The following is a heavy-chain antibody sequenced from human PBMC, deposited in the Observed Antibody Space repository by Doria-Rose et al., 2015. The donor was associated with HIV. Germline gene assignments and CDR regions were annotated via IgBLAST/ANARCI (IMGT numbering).Heavy chain of an antibody. CDR2: IFSDDER. CDR3: ARIKSSRWYHKYYFDF. Sequence: SGPVLVKPTETLTLTCTVSGVSLSSPGMGVSWIRQPPGKALEWLANIFSDDERSYKTSPKSRLTISRGTSKRQVVLTMTDMDPVDTATYYCARIKSSRWYHKYYFDFWGQGTLVIVSA. D-gene: IGHD6-13*01. CDR1: GVSLSSPGMG. J-gene: IGHJ4*02. V-gene: IGHV2-26*01.